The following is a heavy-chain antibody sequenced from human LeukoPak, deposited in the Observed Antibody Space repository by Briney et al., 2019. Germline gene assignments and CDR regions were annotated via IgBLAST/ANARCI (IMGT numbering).Heavy chain of an antibody. D-gene: IGHD6-19*01. CDR2: ISSGSSYT. CDR3: ARESIAVAGTDY. J-gene: IGHJ4*02. Sequence: GGSLRLSCAASGFTFSDYYMSWIRQAPGKGLEWVSYISSGSSYTNYADSVKGRFTISRDNAKNSLYLQMNSLRAEDTAVYYCARESIAVAGTDYWGQGTLVTVSS. V-gene: IGHV3-11*06. CDR1: GFTFSDYY.